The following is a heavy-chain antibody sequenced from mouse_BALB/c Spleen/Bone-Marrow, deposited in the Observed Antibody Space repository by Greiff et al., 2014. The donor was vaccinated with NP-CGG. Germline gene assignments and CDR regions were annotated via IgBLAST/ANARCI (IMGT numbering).Heavy chain of an antibody. V-gene: IGHV1-69*02. D-gene: IGHD2-4*01. CDR3: ARSRGYYDYWYFDV. Sequence: QVQLQQSGAELVKPGASVKLSCKASGYTFTSYWMHWVKQRPGQGLEWIGEVDPSDSYTNYNQKFKGKATLTVDKSSSTAYMQLSSLTSEDSAVYYCARSRGYYDYWYFDVWGAGTTLTVSS. CDR2: VDPSDSYT. J-gene: IGHJ1*01. CDR1: GYTFTSYW.